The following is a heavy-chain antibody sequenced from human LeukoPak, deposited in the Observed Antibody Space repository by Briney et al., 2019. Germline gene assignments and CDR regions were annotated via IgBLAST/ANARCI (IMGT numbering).Heavy chain of an antibody. Sequence: GGSLRLSCAASGFTFSSYGMHWVRQAPGKGLEWVAVISYDGSNKYYADSVKGRFTISRDTSKNTPYLQMNSLRGEDTVVYYGAGLFPNRCSGIDYWGQGTLVTVSS. CDR2: ISYDGSNK. J-gene: IGHJ4*02. CDR3: AGLFPNRCSGIDY. D-gene: IGHD3-10*02. CDR1: GFTFSSYG. V-gene: IGHV3-30*03.